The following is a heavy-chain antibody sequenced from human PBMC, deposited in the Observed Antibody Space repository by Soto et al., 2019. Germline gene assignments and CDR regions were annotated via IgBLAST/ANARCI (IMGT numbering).Heavy chain of an antibody. V-gene: IGHV3-74*01. CDR2: INSDGSST. D-gene: IGHD3-22*01. CDR3: AREIGDYYDRSAFDI. Sequence: GGSLRLSCAASGFTFSSYWMHWVRQAPGKGLVWVSRINSDGSSTSYADSVKGRFNISRDNAKNTLYLQMNSLRAEDTAVYYCAREIGDYYDRSAFDIWGQGTMVTVSS. J-gene: IGHJ3*02. CDR1: GFTFSSYW.